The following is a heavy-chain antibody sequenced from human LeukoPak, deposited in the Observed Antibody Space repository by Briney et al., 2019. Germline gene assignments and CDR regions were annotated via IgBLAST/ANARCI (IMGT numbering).Heavy chain of an antibody. V-gene: IGHV1-69*05. Sequence: SVKVSCKASGGTFSSYAISWVRQAPGQGLEWMGGIIPIFGTANYAQKFQGRVTITTDKSTSTAYMELSSLRSEDTAVYYCARVMGSGSYYLFDYWGQGTLVTVSS. CDR1: GGTFSSYA. CDR2: IIPIFGTA. J-gene: IGHJ4*02. D-gene: IGHD1-26*01. CDR3: ARVMGSGSYYLFDY.